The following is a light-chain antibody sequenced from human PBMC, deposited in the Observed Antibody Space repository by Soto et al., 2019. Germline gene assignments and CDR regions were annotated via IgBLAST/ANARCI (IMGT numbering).Light chain of an antibody. Sequence: EITMTQSPATLSVSPGERATLLCRASQSVSSHLAWHQQKPGQPPRLLIYGASIRATGIPARFSGSGSGTELTLTVSSLQSEDFAVYLCRQYDNCPWTFGPGTKVDIK. J-gene: IGKJ1*01. CDR1: QSVSSH. V-gene: IGKV3-15*01. CDR3: RQYDNCPWT. CDR2: GAS.